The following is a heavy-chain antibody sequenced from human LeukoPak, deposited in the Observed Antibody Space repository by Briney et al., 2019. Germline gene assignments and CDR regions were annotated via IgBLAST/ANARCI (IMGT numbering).Heavy chain of an antibody. CDR3: ARDGGNYVGYFDY. D-gene: IGHD1-7*01. Sequence: GGSLRLSCAASGFTFNSYAMHWARQAPGKGLEWVAVISYDGSNKYYADSVKGRFTISRDNSKNTLYLQMNSLRAEDTAVYYCARDGGNYVGYFDYWGQGTLVTVSS. J-gene: IGHJ4*02. CDR2: ISYDGSNK. V-gene: IGHV3-30*04. CDR1: GFTFNSYA.